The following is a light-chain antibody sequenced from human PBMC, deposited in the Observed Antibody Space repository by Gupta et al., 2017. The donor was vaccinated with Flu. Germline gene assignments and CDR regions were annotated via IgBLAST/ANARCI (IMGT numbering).Light chain of an antibody. CDR2: KAS. J-gene: IGKJ2*01. Sequence: DIQMTQSPSTLSASVGDRVTITCRASQSINNWLAWYQQKPGKAPNLLIYKASSLESGVPSRFSGSGSGTEFTLTISSLQPDDFATYYCQQYNTCSVYTFGQGTKVEIK. V-gene: IGKV1-5*03. CDR3: QQYNTCSVYT. CDR1: QSINNW.